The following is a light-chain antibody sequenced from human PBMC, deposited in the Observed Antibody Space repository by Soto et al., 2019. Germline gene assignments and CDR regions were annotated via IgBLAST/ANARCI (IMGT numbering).Light chain of an antibody. J-gene: IGKJ5*01. CDR1: QSVSSSY. V-gene: IGKV3-20*01. CDR2: GAS. Sequence: MVLTQSPGTLSLSPEERTTLSCRASQSVSSSYLAWYQQKPGQAPRLLIYGASSRATGIPDRFSGSGSGTDFTLTISRVEPEDFAVYYCQQYVSLPITFGQGTRLEI. CDR3: QQYVSLPIT.